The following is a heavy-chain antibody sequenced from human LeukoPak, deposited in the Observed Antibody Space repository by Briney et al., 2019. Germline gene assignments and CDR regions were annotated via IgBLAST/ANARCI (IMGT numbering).Heavy chain of an antibody. J-gene: IGHJ4*02. Sequence: ASVKVSCKASGYTFTSYGISWVRQAPGQGLEWMGWISAYNGNTNYAQKLQGRVTMTTDTSTSTAYMELRSLRSDDTAVYYCARAHILRIAAAGSSDYWGQGTLVTVSS. CDR2: ISAYNGNT. CDR1: GYTFTSYG. D-gene: IGHD6-13*01. V-gene: IGHV1-18*01. CDR3: ARAHILRIAAAGSSDY.